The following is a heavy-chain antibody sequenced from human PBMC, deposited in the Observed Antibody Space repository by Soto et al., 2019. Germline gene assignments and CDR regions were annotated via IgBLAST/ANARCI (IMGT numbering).Heavy chain of an antibody. CDR1: GYTFSTYG. CDR3: ARGYCSGGSCYSDDWFDP. CDR2: INGYNGNT. D-gene: IGHD2-15*01. J-gene: IGHJ5*02. Sequence: ASVKVSCKASGYTFSTYGISWVRQAPGQGLEWMGWINGYNGNTNYAPKLQGRITMTTDTSTTTAYMELRSLRSDDTAVYYCARGYCSGGSCYSDDWFDPWGQGTLVTVSS. V-gene: IGHV1-18*01.